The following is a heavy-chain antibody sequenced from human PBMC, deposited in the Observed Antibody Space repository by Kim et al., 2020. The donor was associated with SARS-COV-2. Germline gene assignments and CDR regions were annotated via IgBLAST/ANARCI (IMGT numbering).Heavy chain of an antibody. D-gene: IGHD3-22*01. Sequence: DTVKGLFTITRANSKNTLYLQMNSRRAEDTAVYYCAKDTYYYDSSGSFDYWGQGTLVTVSS. V-gene: IGHV3-33*06. CDR3: AKDTYYYDSSGSFDY. J-gene: IGHJ4*02.